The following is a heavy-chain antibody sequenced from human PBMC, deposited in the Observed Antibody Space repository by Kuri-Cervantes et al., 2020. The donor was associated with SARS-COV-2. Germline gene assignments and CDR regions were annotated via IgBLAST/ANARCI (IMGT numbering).Heavy chain of an antibody. CDR1: GYTFTSYG. CDR2: IIPIFGTA. Sequence: SVKVSCKASGYTFTSYGISWVRQAPGQGLEWMGGIIPIFGTANYAQKFQGRVTITADESTSTAYMELSSLRSEDTAVYYCAREGSSSSGPIYYYYYYGMDVWGQGTTVTVSS. V-gene: IGHV1-69*13. J-gene: IGHJ6*02. CDR3: AREGSSSSGPIYYYYYYGMDV. D-gene: IGHD6-6*01.